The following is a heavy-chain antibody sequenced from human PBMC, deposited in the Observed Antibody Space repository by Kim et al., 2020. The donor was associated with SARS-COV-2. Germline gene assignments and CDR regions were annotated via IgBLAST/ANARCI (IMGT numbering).Heavy chain of an antibody. CDR1: GGSISSGGYY. CDR2: IYYSGST. CDR3: ARFRSSSLIVVDV. D-gene: IGHD6-13*01. Sequence: SETLSLTCTVSGGSISSGGYYWSWIRQHPGKGLEWIGYIYYSGSTYYNPSLKSRVTISVDTSKNQFSLKLSSVTAADTAVYYCARFRSSSLIVVDVWGQGTTVTVSS. V-gene: IGHV4-31*03. J-gene: IGHJ6*02.